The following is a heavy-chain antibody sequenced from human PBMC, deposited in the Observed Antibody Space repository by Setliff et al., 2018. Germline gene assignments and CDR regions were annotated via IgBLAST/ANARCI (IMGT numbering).Heavy chain of an antibody. CDR2: INPNSGNT. D-gene: IGHD3-3*01. CDR1: GYTFTGYY. V-gene: IGHV1-8*03. J-gene: IGHJ5*02. Sequence: ASVKVSCKASGYTFTGYYMHWVRQAPGQGLEWMGRINPNSGNTGYAQKFQGRVTITADESTSTAYMELSSLRSEDTAVYYCARGYRGYYNFWSGSQGANWFDPWGQGTLVTVSS. CDR3: ARGYRGYYNFWSGSQGANWFDP.